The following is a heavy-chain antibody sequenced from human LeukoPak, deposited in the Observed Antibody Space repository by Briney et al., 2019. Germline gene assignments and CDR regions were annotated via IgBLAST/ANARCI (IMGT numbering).Heavy chain of an antibody. CDR2: ISGSGGST. Sequence: GGSLRLSCAASGFTFSSYAMSWVRQAPGKGLEWVSAISGSGGSTYYADSVKGRFTISRDNAKNSLYLQMNSLRAEDTAVYYCARARGPDSSGYYKVDYWGQGTLVTVSS. D-gene: IGHD3-22*01. CDR1: GFTFSSYA. CDR3: ARARGPDSSGYYKVDY. V-gene: IGHV3-23*01. J-gene: IGHJ4*02.